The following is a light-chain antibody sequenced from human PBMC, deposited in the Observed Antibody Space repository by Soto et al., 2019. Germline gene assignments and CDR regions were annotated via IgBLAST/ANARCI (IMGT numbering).Light chain of an antibody. Sequence: EIVLTQSPATLSLSPGERAMLSCRASQNVSNHLAWYQQNVGHAPRLLIYDASSRATDIPTRFSGSGSGTDFTLSISSLEPEDFAIYYCHQRSAWPLTFGGGTKVEIK. CDR1: QNVSNH. CDR2: DAS. CDR3: HQRSAWPLT. J-gene: IGKJ4*01. V-gene: IGKV3-11*01.